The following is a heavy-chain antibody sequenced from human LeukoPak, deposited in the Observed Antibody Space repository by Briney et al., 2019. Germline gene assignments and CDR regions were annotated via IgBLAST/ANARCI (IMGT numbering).Heavy chain of an antibody. V-gene: IGHV1-24*01. J-gene: IGHJ4*02. CDR3: AASSPQNWKTHEY. D-gene: IGHD1-1*01. CDR1: GHTLIALS. CDR2: FEPEDGET. Sequence: ASVKVSCKASGHTLIALSMHWVRQAPGKGVEWLGGFEPEDGETIYAQQFQGRVTMTEDTSTDTAYMELSSLRSEDTAVYYCAASSPQNWKTHEYWGQGTLVTVSS.